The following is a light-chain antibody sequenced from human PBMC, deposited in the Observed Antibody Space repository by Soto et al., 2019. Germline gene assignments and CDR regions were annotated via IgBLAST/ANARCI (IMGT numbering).Light chain of an antibody. V-gene: IGLV2-14*01. Sequence: QSVLTQPPSVSGSPGQSITISCTGTSGDVGGYNSVYWYQQHPGKAPKLMIYEVSHRPSGVSNRFSGSKSGNTASLTISGLQAEDEADYYCTSYTSSSTVYVFGTGTKVTVL. J-gene: IGLJ1*01. CDR2: EVS. CDR3: TSYTSSSTVYV. CDR1: SGDVGGYNS.